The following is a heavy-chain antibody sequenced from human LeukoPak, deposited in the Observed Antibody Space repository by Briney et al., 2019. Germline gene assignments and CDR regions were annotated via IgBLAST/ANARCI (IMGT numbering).Heavy chain of an antibody. V-gene: IGHV3-7*01. CDR3: ARQGSGSYLFDY. J-gene: IGHJ4*02. CDR2: IKQDGSEK. D-gene: IGHD3-10*01. CDR1: GFPLSSYW. Sequence: GGSLRLSCVASGFPLSSYWMSWVRQAPGKGLEWVANIKQDGSEKYYVDSVKGRFTISRDNAKNSLYLQMSSLRAEDAAVYYCARQGSGSYLFDYWGQGTLVTVSS.